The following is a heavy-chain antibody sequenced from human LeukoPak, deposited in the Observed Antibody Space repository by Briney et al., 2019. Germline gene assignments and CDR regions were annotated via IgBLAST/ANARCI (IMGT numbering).Heavy chain of an antibody. D-gene: IGHD1-26*01. CDR2: IRYDESKK. CDR1: GFTFSYYG. J-gene: IGHJ4*02. V-gene: IGHV3-30*02. CDR3: AKSHLPNAYSGTYYCDY. Sequence: GGSLRLSCAASGFTFSYYGMHWVRQAPGKGLEWVAFIRYDESKKFYGDSVKGRFTISRGNSKNTLYLQMNSLRTEDTAVYYCAKSHLPNAYSGTYYCDYSGQGTLVTVSS.